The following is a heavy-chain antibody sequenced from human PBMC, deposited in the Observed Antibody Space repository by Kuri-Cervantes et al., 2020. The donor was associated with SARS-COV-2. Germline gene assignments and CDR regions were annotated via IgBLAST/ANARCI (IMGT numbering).Heavy chain of an antibody. CDR1: GGSFSGYY. V-gene: IGHV4-34*01. Sequence: SETLSLTCAVYGGSFSGYYWSWIRQPPGKGLEWIGEINHSGSTNYNPSLKSRVTISVDTSKNQFSLKLSSVTAADTAVYFCARGRDKRYSNGSYYYYGMDVWGQGTTVTVSS. J-gene: IGHJ6*02. CDR3: ARGRDKRYSNGSYYYYGMDV. CDR2: INHSGST. D-gene: IGHD6-19*01.